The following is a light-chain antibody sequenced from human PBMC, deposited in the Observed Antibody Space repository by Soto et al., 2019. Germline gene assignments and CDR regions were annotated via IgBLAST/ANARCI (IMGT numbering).Light chain of an antibody. CDR2: DAS. CDR1: QSVSNT. CDR3: QQYYEWPWT. V-gene: IGKV3-15*01. Sequence: EIVMTQSPATLSVSPGERATLSCRASQSVSNTLAWYQQKPGQAPRLLISDASTRATGLPARFSGSGSGTEFTLIISSLQSEDFAVYYCQQYYEWPWTFGQGTKVEIK. J-gene: IGKJ1*01.